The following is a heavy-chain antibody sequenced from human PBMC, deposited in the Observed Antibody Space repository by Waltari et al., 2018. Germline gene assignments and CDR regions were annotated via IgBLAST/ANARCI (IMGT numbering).Heavy chain of an antibody. J-gene: IGHJ6*03. CDR3: ARPSTEHYYYYYYMDV. CDR1: GFTFSHYE. Sequence: EMQVVESGGDLVQPGGSLRLSCVASGFTFSHYELNRVRQAPGKGLEWVSYISNSGSTVYYADSVKGRFTISRDNAKNSLYLQMNSLGAEDTAVYYCARPSTEHYYYYYYMDVWGKGTTVTVS. CDR2: ISNSGSTV. V-gene: IGHV3-48*03.